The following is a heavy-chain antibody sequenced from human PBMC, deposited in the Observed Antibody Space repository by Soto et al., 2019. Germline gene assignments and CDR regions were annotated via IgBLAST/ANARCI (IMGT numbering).Heavy chain of an antibody. Sequence: EVQLVETGGGLIQPGGSLRLSCAASGFSVSSNYLSWVRQAPGKGLEWVSVLYRGGTTYYADSVKGRFIISRDNSKNTLYLQMNTLRAEETAVYYCARHYDYTFPGGKDVWGQGTTVTVSS. CDR1: GFSVSSNY. CDR3: ARHYDYTFPGGKDV. J-gene: IGHJ6*02. D-gene: IGHD3-16*01. CDR2: LYRGGTT. V-gene: IGHV3-53*02.